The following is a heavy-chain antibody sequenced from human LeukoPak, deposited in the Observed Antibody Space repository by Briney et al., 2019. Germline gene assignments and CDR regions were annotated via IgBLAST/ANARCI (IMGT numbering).Heavy chain of an antibody. CDR2: INPNSGGT. V-gene: IGHV1-2*04. CDR1: GYTFTGYY. D-gene: IGHD5-24*01. J-gene: IGHJ5*02. CDR3: ARSYRVEGNWFDP. Sequence: ASVKVSCKASGYTFTGYYMHWVRQAPGQGLEWMGWINPNSGGTNYAQKFQGWVTMTRDTSISTAYMELSRLRSDDTAVYYCARSYRVEGNWFDPWGQGTLVTASS.